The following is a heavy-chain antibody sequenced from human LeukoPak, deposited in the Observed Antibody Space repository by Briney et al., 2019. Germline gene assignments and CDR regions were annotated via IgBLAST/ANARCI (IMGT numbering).Heavy chain of an antibody. J-gene: IGHJ4*02. CDR1: GFTFSSYG. V-gene: IGHV3-30*18. CDR3: AKGLGSGSRSGVGY. D-gene: IGHD3-10*01. CDR2: ISYDGSNK. Sequence: GGSLRLSCAASGFTFSSYGMHWVRQAPGKGLEWVAVISYDGSNKYYADSVKGRFTISRDNAKNSLYLQMNSLRAEDTALYYCAKGLGSGSRSGVGYWGQGTLVTVSS.